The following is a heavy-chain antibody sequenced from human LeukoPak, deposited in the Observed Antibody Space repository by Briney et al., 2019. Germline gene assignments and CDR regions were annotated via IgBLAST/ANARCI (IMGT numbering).Heavy chain of an antibody. CDR1: GHTFTVYY. CDR2: IIPIFGTA. V-gene: IGHV1-69*06. D-gene: IGHD3-22*01. J-gene: IGHJ3*02. Sequence: SVKVSCKASGHTFTVYYIHWVRQAPGQGLEWMGGIIPIFGTANYAQKFQGRVTITADKSTSTAYMELSSLRSEDTAVYYCARERNYYDSSRYLTAFDIWGQGTMVTVSS. CDR3: ARERNYYDSSRYLTAFDI.